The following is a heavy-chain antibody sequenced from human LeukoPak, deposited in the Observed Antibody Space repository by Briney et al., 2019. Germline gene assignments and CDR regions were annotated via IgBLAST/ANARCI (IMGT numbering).Heavy chain of an antibody. J-gene: IGHJ4*02. CDR2: INPNSGGT. CDR1: GGTFSSYA. D-gene: IGHD4-11*01. V-gene: IGHV1-2*02. Sequence: ASVKVSCKASGGTFSSYAISWVRQAPGQGLEWMGWINPNSGGTNYAQKFQGRVTMTRDTSISTAYMELSRLRSDDTAVYYCAGDLQNYYFDYWGQGTLVTVSS. CDR3: AGDLQNYYFDY.